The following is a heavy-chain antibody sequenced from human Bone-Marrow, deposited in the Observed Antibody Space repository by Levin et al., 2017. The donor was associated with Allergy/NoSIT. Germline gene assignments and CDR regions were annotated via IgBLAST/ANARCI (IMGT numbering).Heavy chain of an antibody. V-gene: IGHV3-15*05. CDR3: TNDYSGYDLFDF. CDR2: SKSETAGGTI. CDR1: GFTFSNAW. D-gene: IGHD5-12*01. J-gene: IGHJ4*02. Sequence: PGGSLRLSCAASGFTFSNAWMSWVRQAPGKGLEWVGRSKSETAGGTIDYAAPVKGRFTISRDDSKNMLYLQMNSLKTEDTAVYYCTNDYSGYDLFDFWGQGTLVTVSS.